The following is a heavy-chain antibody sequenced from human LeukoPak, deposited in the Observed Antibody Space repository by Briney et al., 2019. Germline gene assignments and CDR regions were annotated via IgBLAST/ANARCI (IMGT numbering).Heavy chain of an antibody. CDR3: ARVEGAARPGYYFDY. J-gene: IGHJ4*02. V-gene: IGHV3-48*04. Sequence: GRSLRLSCTASGFSFSSYGMHWVRQAPGKGLEWVSYISSSGSTIYYADSVKGRFTISRDNAKNSLYLQMNSLRAEDTAVYYCARVEGAARPGYYFDYWGQGTLVTVSS. CDR1: GFSFSSYG. D-gene: IGHD6-6*01. CDR2: ISSSGSTI.